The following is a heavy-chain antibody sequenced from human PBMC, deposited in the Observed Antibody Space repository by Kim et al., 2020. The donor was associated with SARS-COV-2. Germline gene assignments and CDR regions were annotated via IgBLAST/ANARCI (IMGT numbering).Heavy chain of an antibody. V-gene: IGHV4-59*01. D-gene: IGHD1-26*01. J-gene: IGHJ4*02. Sequence: NSNPSLKSRVTISVDTSKNQFSLKLSSVTAADTAVYYCARSPVGATWFDYWGQGTLVTVSS. CDR3: ARSPVGATWFDY.